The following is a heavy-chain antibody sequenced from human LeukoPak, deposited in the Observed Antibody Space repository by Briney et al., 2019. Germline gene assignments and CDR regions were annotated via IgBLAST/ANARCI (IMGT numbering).Heavy chain of an antibody. CDR3: ASVLYCGADCYSGRYFFDY. Sequence: ASVKVSCKASGYTFTSYDMHWVRQAPGQGLEWMGIINPSGDSTSYAQKFQGRVTMTRDTSTSTVYMELSSLRSEDTAMYYCASVLYCGADCYSGRYFFDYWGQGTLVTVSS. V-gene: IGHV1-46*01. D-gene: IGHD2-21*02. J-gene: IGHJ4*02. CDR2: INPSGDST. CDR1: GYTFTSYD.